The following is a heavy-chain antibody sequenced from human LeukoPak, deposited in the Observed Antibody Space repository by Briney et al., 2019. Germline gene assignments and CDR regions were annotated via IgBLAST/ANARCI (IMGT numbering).Heavy chain of an antibody. V-gene: IGHV4-30-2*01. J-gene: IGHJ5*02. CDR3: ARYTGTTVSWFDP. D-gene: IGHD1-7*01. CDR1: GGSISSGGYS. Sequence: SETLSLTCAVSGGSISSGGYSWSWIRQPPGKGLEWIGYIYHSGSTYYNPSLKSRVTISVDRSKNQFSLKLSSVTAADTAVYYCARYTGTTVSWFDPWGQGTLVTASS. CDR2: IYHSGST.